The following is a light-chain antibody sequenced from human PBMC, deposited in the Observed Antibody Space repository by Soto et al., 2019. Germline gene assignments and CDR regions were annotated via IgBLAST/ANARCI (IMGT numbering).Light chain of an antibody. CDR1: QYINTC. V-gene: IGKV1-5*03. CDR3: QQYQGFPFT. Sequence: DIQMTQSPSTLSASVGDRVIITCRASQYINTCLAWYQQKPGRAPKLLIYSSSSLESGVPSRFSGSGTGSEFTLTISSLQSDDFATYYCQQYQGFPFTFGPGTKLEI. CDR2: SSS. J-gene: IGKJ2*01.